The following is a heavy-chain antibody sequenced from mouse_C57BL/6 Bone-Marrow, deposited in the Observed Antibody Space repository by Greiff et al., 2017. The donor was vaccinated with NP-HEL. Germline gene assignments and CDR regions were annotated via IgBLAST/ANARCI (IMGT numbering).Heavy chain of an antibody. J-gene: IGHJ2*01. Sequence: VQLQQSGPELVKPGASVKISCKASGYTFTDYYINWVKQRPGQGLEWIGWIFPGSGSTYYNEKFKGKATLTVDKSSSTAYMLRSSLTYEDSAVYFRAIYYGNSFDYWGQGTTLTVSS. D-gene: IGHD2-1*01. CDR2: IFPGSGST. V-gene: IGHV1-75*01. CDR3: AIYYGNSFDY. CDR1: GYTFTDYY.